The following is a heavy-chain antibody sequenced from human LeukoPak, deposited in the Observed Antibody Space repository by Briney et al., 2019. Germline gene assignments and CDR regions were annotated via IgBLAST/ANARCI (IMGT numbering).Heavy chain of an antibody. J-gene: IGHJ4*02. CDR1: GGSINSYH. Sequence: SETLSLTCNVSGGSINSYHWSWIRQPPGKGLEWIGYIYYSGSSNYNPSLKSRVTISVDTSKNQFSLKLSSVTAADTAVYYCARTYYDFWSGYYDFDYWGQGTLVTVSS. CDR2: IYYSGSS. V-gene: IGHV4-59*08. D-gene: IGHD3-3*01. CDR3: ARTYYDFWSGYYDFDY.